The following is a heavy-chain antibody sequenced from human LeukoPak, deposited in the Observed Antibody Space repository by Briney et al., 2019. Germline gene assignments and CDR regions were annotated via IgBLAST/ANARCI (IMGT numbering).Heavy chain of an antibody. Sequence: SETLSLTCTVSGGSISSSSYYWGWIRQPPGTGLEWIGSIYYSGSTYYNPSLKSRVTISVDTSKNQFSLKLSSVTAADTAVYYCARRSGRSASFGDWGQGTLVTVSS. CDR2: IYYSGST. J-gene: IGHJ4*02. V-gene: IGHV4-39*01. D-gene: IGHD3-10*01. CDR1: GGSISSSSYY. CDR3: ARRSGRSASFGD.